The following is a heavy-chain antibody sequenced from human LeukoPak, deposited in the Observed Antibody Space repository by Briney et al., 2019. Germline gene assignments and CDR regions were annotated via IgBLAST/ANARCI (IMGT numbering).Heavy chain of an antibody. Sequence: GGSLRLSCAASGFTFSSYAMHWVRQAPGKGLEWVAVISYDGSNKYYADSVKGRFTISRDNSKNTLYLQMNSLRAEDTAVYYCARDHPPYYYDSSGYYLMRGYFDYWGQGTLVTVSS. CDR1: GFTFSSYA. D-gene: IGHD3-22*01. CDR2: ISYDGSNK. CDR3: ARDHPPYYYDSSGYYLMRGYFDY. J-gene: IGHJ4*02. V-gene: IGHV3-30*04.